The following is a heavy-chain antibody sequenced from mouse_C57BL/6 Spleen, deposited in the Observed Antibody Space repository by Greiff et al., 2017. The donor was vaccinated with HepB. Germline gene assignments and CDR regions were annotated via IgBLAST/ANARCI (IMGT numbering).Heavy chain of an antibody. CDR1: GYTFTSYW. V-gene: IGHV1-64*01. CDR2: IHPNSGST. CDR3: ARGERRFAWFAY. Sequence: QVQLQQPGAELVKPGASVKLSCKASGYTFTSYWMHWVKQRPGQGLEWIGMIHPNSGSTNYNEKFKSKATLTVDKSSSTAYMQLSSLTSEDSAVYYCARGERRFAWFAYWGQGTLVTVSA. J-gene: IGHJ3*01.